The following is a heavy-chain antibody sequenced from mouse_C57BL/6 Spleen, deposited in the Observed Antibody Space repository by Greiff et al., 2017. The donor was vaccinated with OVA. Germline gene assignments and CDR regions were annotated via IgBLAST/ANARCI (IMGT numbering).Heavy chain of an antibody. CDR3: ARETYPYWYFDV. D-gene: IGHD5-1*01. CDR1: GFTFSDYY. Sequence: EVKLMESEGGLVQPGSSMKLSCTASGFTFSDYYMAWVRQVPEKGLEWVANINYDGSSTYYLDSLKSRFIISRDNAKNILYLQMSSLKSEDTATYYCARETYPYWYFDVWGTGTTVTVSS. CDR2: INYDGSST. J-gene: IGHJ1*03. V-gene: IGHV5-16*01.